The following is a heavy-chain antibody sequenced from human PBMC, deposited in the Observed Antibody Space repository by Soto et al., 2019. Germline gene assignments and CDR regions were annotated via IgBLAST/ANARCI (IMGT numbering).Heavy chain of an antibody. CDR1: GFTFSSYW. Sequence: EVRLVESGGGLVQPGGSLRLSCAASGFTFSSYWMHWVRQAPGKGLVWVSHINSDGSSTTYADSVKGRFTFSRDNAKNMLYLQMNSLRVEDTAVYYCARGRAYDSQTTTTWGQGTLVTVSS. CDR2: INSDGSST. J-gene: IGHJ5*02. D-gene: IGHD5-12*01. V-gene: IGHV3-74*03. CDR3: ARGRAYDSQTTTT.